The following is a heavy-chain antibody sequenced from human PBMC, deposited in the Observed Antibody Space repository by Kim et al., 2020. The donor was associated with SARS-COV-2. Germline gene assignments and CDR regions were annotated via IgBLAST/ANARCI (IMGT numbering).Heavy chain of an antibody. D-gene: IGHD1-7*01. CDR3: ARLIRKRDGTTLVYFDY. J-gene: IGHJ4*02. V-gene: IGHV4-39*01. Sequence: SETLSLTCTVSGDSISSSSYYWGWIRQPPGKGLEWIGNIYYSGSTYYNPSLKSRVTISVDTSKNQFSLKLSSVTATDTAVYYCARLIRKRDGTTLVYFDYWGQGTLVTVSS. CDR2: IYYSGST. CDR1: GDSISSSSYY.